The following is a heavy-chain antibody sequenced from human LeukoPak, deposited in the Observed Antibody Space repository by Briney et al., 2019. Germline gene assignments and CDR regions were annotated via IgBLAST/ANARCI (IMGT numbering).Heavy chain of an antibody. J-gene: IGHJ5*02. D-gene: IGHD3-16*01. V-gene: IGHV1-24*01. CDR3: ARARGTRTKRSFDP. CDR1: GYTPTELS. CDR2: FDPEDGET. Sequence: GASVKVSCKVSGYTPTELSMHWVRQAPGKGLEWMGGFDPEDGETIYAQKFQGRVTMTRNTSISTAYMELSSLRSEDTAVYYCARARGTRTKRSFDPWGQGTLVTVSS.